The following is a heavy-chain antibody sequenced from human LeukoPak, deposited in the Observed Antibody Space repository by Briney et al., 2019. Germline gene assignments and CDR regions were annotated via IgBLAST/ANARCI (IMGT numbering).Heavy chain of an antibody. V-gene: IGHV3-48*01. Sequence: GGSLRLSCTASGFTFSRYAMNWVRQAPGKGLEWVSYISTSISTIYYADSVKGRFTISRDNAKNSLYLQMNSLRAEDTAVYYSARDAAWSGYYDAFDIWGQGTMVTVSS. J-gene: IGHJ3*02. CDR1: GFTFSRYA. D-gene: IGHD3-3*01. CDR3: ARDAAWSGYYDAFDI. CDR2: ISTSISTI.